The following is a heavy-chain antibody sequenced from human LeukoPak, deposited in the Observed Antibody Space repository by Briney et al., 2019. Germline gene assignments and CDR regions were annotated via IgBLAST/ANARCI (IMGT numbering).Heavy chain of an antibody. CDR2: ISGSGGST. CDR1: GFTSSSYA. CDR3: AKGQSGSLEYFQH. D-gene: IGHD1-26*01. V-gene: IGHV3-23*01. J-gene: IGHJ1*01. Sequence: GGSLRLSCAASGFTSSSYAMSWVRQAPGKGLEWVSAISGSGGSTYYADSVKGRFTISRDNSKNTLYLQMNSLRAEDTAVYYCAKGQSGSLEYFQHWGQGTLVTVSS.